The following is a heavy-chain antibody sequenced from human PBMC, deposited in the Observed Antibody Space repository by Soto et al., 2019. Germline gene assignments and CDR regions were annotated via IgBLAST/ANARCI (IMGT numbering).Heavy chain of an antibody. CDR3: AKDRYGGYVPTSFPDY. D-gene: IGHD5-12*01. Sequence: GGSLRLSCAASGFTFSGYAMSWVRQAPGKGLEWVSAISGSGGSTYYADSVKGRFTISRDNSKNTLYLQMNSLRAEDTAVYYCAKDRYGGYVPTSFPDYWGQGTLVTVSS. CDR2: ISGSGGST. V-gene: IGHV3-23*01. J-gene: IGHJ4*02. CDR1: GFTFSGYA.